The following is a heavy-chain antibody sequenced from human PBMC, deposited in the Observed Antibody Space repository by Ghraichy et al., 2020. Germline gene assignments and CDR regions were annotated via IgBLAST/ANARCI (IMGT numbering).Heavy chain of an antibody. Sequence: ASVKLSCKTSGYSFTNYGITWVRQAPGQGLEWMGWITTSKGNTHSAQRLQGRVTMTADTSTSTVYMELTCMTYDDTALYYCARGINYFDTWRQGTLVTVSS. CDR3: ARGINYFDT. V-gene: IGHV1-18*01. CDR2: ITTSKGNT. D-gene: IGHD1-7*01. CDR1: GYSFTNYG. J-gene: IGHJ5*02.